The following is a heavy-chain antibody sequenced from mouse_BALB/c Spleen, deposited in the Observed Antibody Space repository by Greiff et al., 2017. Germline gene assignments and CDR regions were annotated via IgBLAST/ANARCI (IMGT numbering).Heavy chain of an antibody. CDR1: GFTFSDYY. V-gene: IGHV5-4*02. CDR2: ISDGGSYT. D-gene: IGHD2-3*01. Sequence: EVQLVESGGGLVKPGGSLKLSCAASGFTFSDYYMYWVRQTPEKRLEWVATISDGGSYTYYPDSVKGRFTISRDNAKNNLYLQMSSLKSEDTAMYYCASAYDGSLMDYWGQGTSVTVSS. CDR3: ASAYDGSLMDY. J-gene: IGHJ4*01.